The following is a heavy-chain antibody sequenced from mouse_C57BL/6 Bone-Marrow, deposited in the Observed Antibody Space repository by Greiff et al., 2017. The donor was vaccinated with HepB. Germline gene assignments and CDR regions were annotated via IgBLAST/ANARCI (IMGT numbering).Heavy chain of an antibody. CDR1: GFTFTDYY. CDR3: ARSDYGSSFWFAY. Sequence: DVKLVESGGGLVQPGGSLSLSCAASGFTFTDYYMSWVRQPPGKALEWLGFIRNKANGYTTEYSASGKGRFTISRDNSQSILYLQMNALRAEDSATYYCARSDYGSSFWFAYWGQGTLVTVSA. J-gene: IGHJ3*01. CDR2: IRNKANGYTT. V-gene: IGHV7-3*01. D-gene: IGHD1-1*01.